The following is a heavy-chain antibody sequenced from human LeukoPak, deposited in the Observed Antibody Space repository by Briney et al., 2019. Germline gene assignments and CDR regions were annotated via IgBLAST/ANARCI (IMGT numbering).Heavy chain of an antibody. CDR2: ITSDGNKK. CDR1: GFTFSSYA. CDR3: AKDLYSNYGPADY. V-gene: IGHV3-30-3*01. Sequence: GGSLRLSCAASGFTFSSYAMSWVRQAPGKGLEWLAGITSDGNKKFHSDSVKGRFTISRDNFRNTLYLQMNSLRAEDTAVYYCAKDLYSNYGPADYWGQGNLVTVSS. D-gene: IGHD4-11*01. J-gene: IGHJ4*02.